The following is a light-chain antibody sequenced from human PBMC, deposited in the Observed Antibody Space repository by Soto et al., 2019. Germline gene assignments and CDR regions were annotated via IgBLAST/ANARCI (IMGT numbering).Light chain of an antibody. V-gene: IGKV3-15*01. CDR2: GAS. J-gene: IGKJ4*01. Sequence: EIVMTQSPATLSVSPGERATLSCRASQSVSSNLAWYQQKPGQAPRLLIYGASTRVTGIPARFSGSGSGTEFTLTISSLQSEDFAVYSCQQYNNWPLTFGGGTKVDIK. CDR1: QSVSSN. CDR3: QQYNNWPLT.